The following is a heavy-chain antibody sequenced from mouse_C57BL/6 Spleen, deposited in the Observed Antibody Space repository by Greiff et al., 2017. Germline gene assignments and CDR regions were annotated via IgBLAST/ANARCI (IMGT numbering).Heavy chain of an antibody. CDR1: GFTITDDY. CDR3: TTKWSGAY. CDR2: IDPANGDT. V-gene: IGHV14-4*01. D-gene: IGHD1-3*01. Sequence: VQLQQSGAELVRPGASVKLSCTASGFTITDDYMHWVKQRPEQGLEWIGGIDPANGDTEYDSKFQGKATITADTSSNTAYLQLSSLTSEDTAVYYCTTKWSGAYWGQGTLVTVSA. J-gene: IGHJ3*01.